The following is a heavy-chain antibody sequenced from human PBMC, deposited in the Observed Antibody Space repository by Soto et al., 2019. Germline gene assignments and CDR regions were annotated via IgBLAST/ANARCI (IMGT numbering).Heavy chain of an antibody. V-gene: IGHV3-13*01. CDR3: ARRYSGYDFYFDY. CDR1: GFTLSTYD. J-gene: IGHJ4*02. D-gene: IGHD5-12*01. CDR2: LSYAGDT. Sequence: GGSLRLSCAASGFTLSTYDMHWVRQATGKGLEWVAALSYAGDTYYPGSVKGRFTVSREGAKNSLYLQMNSLTAGDTAVYYCARRYSGYDFYFDYWGQGTLVTVSS.